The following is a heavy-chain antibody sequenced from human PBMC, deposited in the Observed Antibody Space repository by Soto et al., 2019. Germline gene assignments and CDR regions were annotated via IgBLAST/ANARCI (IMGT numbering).Heavy chain of an antibody. CDR1: GGSISSSSYY. D-gene: IGHD2-2*01. CDR2: IYYSGST. V-gene: IGHV4-39*01. J-gene: IGHJ4*02. CDR3: ASESNIVVVPALPGIAAAATAPTGGADY. Sequence: SETLSLTCTVSGGSISSSSYYWGWIRQPPGKGLEWIGSIYYSGSTYYNPSLKSRVTISVDTSKNQFSLKLSSVTAADTAVYYCASESNIVVVPALPGIAAAATAPTGGADYWGQGTLVTVSS.